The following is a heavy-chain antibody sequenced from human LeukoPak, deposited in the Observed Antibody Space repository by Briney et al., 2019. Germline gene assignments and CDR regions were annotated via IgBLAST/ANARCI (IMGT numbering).Heavy chain of an antibody. D-gene: IGHD6-19*01. J-gene: IGHJ4*02. CDR1: GGTFSSYA. CDR3: AREESSGWYVLDY. Sequence: ASVKVSCKASGGTFSSYAISWVRQAPGQGLEWMGGIIPIFGTANYAQKFQGRVTITADKSTSTAYMELSGLRSEDTAVYYCAREESSGWYVLDYWGQGTLVTVSS. CDR2: IIPIFGTA. V-gene: IGHV1-69*06.